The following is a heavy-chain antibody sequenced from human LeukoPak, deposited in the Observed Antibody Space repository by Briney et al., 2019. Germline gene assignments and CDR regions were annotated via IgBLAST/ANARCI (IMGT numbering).Heavy chain of an antibody. CDR2: INHSGFT. Sequence: SETLSLTCGVYGGSFSGYYWSLIRQPPGKGLEWIGEINHSGFTNYNPSLESRVTISLDTSKNQFSLKLTSVTAADTAVYFCARGPSLGAFDICGQGTIVTVSS. CDR3: ARGPSLGAFDI. J-gene: IGHJ3*02. CDR1: GGSFSGYY. V-gene: IGHV4-34*01.